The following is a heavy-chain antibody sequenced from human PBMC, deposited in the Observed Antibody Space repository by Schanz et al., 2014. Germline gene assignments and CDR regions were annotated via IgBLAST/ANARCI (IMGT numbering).Heavy chain of an antibody. CDR2: ISDSGTYT. J-gene: IGHJ4*02. Sequence: QVQVVQSGGGLVKPGGSLRLSCAASGFVFGDYYMTWIRQAPGKGLEWLSYISDSGTYTNYADSVKGRFTISRDNSKNTLYLQMNSLRAEDTAVYYCAKSQGSSFDSWGQGTLVTVSS. V-gene: IGHV3-11*05. CDR1: GFVFGDYY. CDR3: AKSQGSSFDS. D-gene: IGHD6-13*01.